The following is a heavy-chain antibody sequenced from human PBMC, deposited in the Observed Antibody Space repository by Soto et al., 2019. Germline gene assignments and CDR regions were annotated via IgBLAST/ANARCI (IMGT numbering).Heavy chain of an antibody. Sequence: QVHLQESGPGLVKPSETMSLTCTVSGVSISTYFWTWIRQPAGKGLEWIGRIHASGSTNYNPSLKTRVTLSVNTSKNHFSLELYSVAAADTAVYFCARHTGTYYASFDFWGQGTLVTVSS. J-gene: IGHJ4*02. CDR1: GVSISTYF. D-gene: IGHD1-26*01. CDR2: IHASGST. CDR3: ARHTGTYYASFDF. V-gene: IGHV4-4*07.